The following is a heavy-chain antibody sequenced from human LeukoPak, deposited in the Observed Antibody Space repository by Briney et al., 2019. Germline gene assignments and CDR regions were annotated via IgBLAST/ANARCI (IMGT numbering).Heavy chain of an antibody. D-gene: IGHD3-9*01. CDR1: GGSISSYY. Sequence: PSETLSLTCTVSGGSISSYYWSWIRQPAGKGLEWIGRIYTSGSTNYNPSLKSRVTMSVDTSKNQFSLKLSSVTAADTAVYYCARGFWDILTGYFDAFDIWGQGTMVTVSS. CDR3: ARGFWDILTGYFDAFDI. J-gene: IGHJ3*02. V-gene: IGHV4-4*07. CDR2: IYTSGST.